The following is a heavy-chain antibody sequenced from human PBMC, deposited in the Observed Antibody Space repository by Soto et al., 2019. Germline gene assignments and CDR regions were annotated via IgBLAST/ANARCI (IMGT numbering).Heavy chain of an antibody. CDR2: TSYDGSNQ. V-gene: IGHV3-30-3*01. CDR1: GFTFKNYA. Sequence: PWGSLRLSCAASGFTFKNYALHWVRHAPVKWLEWVAVTSYDGSNQFYADSVKGRVTISRDISRNTLYLHMKSLRTEDTAVYYCARPQTTGTTSLYYGMDVWGQGTTVTVSS. J-gene: IGHJ6*02. D-gene: IGHD1-1*01. CDR3: ARPQTTGTTSLYYGMDV.